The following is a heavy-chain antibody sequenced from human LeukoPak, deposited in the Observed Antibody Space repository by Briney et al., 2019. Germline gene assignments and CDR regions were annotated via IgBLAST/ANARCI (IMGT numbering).Heavy chain of an antibody. Sequence: PGGSLRLSCAASGFTFSSYAMHWVRQAPGKGLEYVSAISSNGGSTYYANSVKGRFTISRDNSKNTLYLQMDSLRAEDMAVYYCARAGVSITMVRGDPAYYYYYMDVWGKGTTVTVSS. J-gene: IGHJ6*03. CDR3: ARAGVSITMVRGDPAYYYYYMDV. D-gene: IGHD3-10*01. CDR2: ISSNGGST. CDR1: GFTFSSYA. V-gene: IGHV3-64*01.